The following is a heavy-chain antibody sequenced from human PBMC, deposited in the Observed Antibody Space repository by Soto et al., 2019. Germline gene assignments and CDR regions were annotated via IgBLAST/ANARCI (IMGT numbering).Heavy chain of an antibody. D-gene: IGHD4-17*01. CDR1: GGSFSGYY. CDR3: ARGPDRYGDYEYYFDY. V-gene: IGHV4-34*01. CDR2: INHSGST. Sequence: SETLSLTCAVYGGSFSGYYWSWIRQPPGKGLEWIGEINHSGSTNYNPSLKSRVTISVDTSKNQFSLKLSSVTAADTAVYYCARGPDRYGDYEYYFDYWGQGTLVTVSS. J-gene: IGHJ4*02.